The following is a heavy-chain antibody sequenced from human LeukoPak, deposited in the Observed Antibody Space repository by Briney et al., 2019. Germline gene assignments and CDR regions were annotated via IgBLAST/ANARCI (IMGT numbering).Heavy chain of an antibody. V-gene: IGHV1-8*03. CDR1: GYTFTSYD. J-gene: IGHJ4*02. CDR2: MNPNSGNT. Sequence: ASVKVSCKPSGYTFTSYDINWVRQATGQGLEWMGWMNPNSGNTGYAQKFQGRVTITRNTSISTAYMELSSLRSEDTAVYHCARGQLGSSWYDYWGQGTLVTVSS. CDR3: ARGQLGSSWYDY. D-gene: IGHD6-13*01.